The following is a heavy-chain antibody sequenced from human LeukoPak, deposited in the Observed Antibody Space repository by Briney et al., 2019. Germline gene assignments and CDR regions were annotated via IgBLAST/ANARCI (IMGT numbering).Heavy chain of an antibody. CDR2: VSASGGST. CDR3: ASGHSAFSFDF. J-gene: IGHJ4*02. V-gene: IGHV3-23*01. CDR1: GFTFSNYA. Sequence: GGSLRLSCAASGFTFSNYAMSWVRQAPGKGLEWVSGVSASGGSTYYADSVKGRFTISRDNFKYMLYLQMISLRAEDTALYYCASGHSAFSFDFWGQGSLITVSS. D-gene: IGHD5-12*01.